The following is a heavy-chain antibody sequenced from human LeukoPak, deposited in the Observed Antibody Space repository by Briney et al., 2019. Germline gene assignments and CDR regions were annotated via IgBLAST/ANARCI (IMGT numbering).Heavy chain of an antibody. CDR3: ARAPRAAAAPDAFDI. J-gene: IGHJ3*02. CDR2: IYHSGST. D-gene: IGHD6-13*01. CDR1: GGSISSSNW. Sequence: SETLSLTCAVSGGSISSSNWWSWVRQPPGKGLEWIGEIYHSGSTNYNPPLKSRVTISVDKSKNQFSLKLSSVTAADTAVYYCARAPRAAAAPDAFDIWGQGTMVTVSS. V-gene: IGHV4-4*02.